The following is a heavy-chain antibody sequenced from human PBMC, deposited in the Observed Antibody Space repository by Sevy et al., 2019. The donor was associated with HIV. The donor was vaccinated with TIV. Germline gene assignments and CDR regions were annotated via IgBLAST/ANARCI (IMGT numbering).Heavy chain of an antibody. CDR1: GFNFSKVW. CDR3: TTGGSLFQH. V-gene: IGHV3-15*01. D-gene: IGHD3-10*01. Sequence: GGYLRLSCEASGFNFSKVWMSWVRQAPGKGVEWIAHIKNNVDGGTTDYAAPVRGRFTISREDSKNSLFLQMNRLKIEDTAVHYCTTGGSLFQHWGQGTLVTVSS. CDR2: IKNNVDGGTT. J-gene: IGHJ1*01.